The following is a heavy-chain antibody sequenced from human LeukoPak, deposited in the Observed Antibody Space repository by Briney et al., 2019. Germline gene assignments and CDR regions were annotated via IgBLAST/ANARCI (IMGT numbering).Heavy chain of an antibody. V-gene: IGHV3-30*02. CDR3: AKKYYYENVDALDI. D-gene: IGHD3-22*01. CDR2: IRYDGSNK. CDR1: GFTLSSYD. Sequence: GGSLRLSCAASGFTLSSYDMHWVRQAPGKGLEWVAFIRYDGSNKYYGDSVKGRFTISRDNSKNTLYLQMNSLRAEDTAMYYCAKKYYYENVDALDIWGQGTMVTVSS. J-gene: IGHJ3*02.